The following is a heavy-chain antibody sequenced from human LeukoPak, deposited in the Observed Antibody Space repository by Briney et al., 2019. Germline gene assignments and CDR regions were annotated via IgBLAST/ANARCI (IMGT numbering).Heavy chain of an antibody. CDR1: GVTFSNYE. J-gene: IGHJ2*01. D-gene: IGHD6-19*01. Sequence: GGSLRLSCAASGVTFSNYEMNWVRQVPGKGLEWLSYISSSGSTIYYADSVKGRFTISRDNAKNSLYLHMNSLRAEDTAVYYCAKDSGGIAVAGTMLALKWWYFDLWGRGTLVTVSS. V-gene: IGHV3-48*03. CDR2: ISSSGSTI. CDR3: AKDSGGIAVAGTMLALKWWYFDL.